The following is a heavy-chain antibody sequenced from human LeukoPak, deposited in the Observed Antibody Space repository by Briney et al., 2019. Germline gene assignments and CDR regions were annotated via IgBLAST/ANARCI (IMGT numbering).Heavy chain of an antibody. CDR3: ARDIVGATYWYFDL. CDR1: GGSISSYY. J-gene: IGHJ2*01. V-gene: IGHV4-59*01. Sequence: SETLSLTCTVSGGSISSYYWSWIRQPPGKGLEWIGYIYYSGSTNYNPSLKSRVTISVDTSENQFSLKLSSVTAADTAVYYCARDIVGATYWYFDLWGRGTLVTVSS. D-gene: IGHD1-26*01. CDR2: IYYSGST.